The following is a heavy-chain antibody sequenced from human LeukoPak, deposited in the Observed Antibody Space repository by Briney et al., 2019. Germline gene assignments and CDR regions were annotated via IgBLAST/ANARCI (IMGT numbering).Heavy chain of an antibody. CDR2: INPNTGDT. V-gene: IGHV1-2*02. Sequence: GASVKVSCKASGYTFTAYYMHWVRQAPGQGREWMGWINPNTGDTNYAQRFQGRVTMTRDTSISTAYMDLSRLRSDDTAVYYCARDMWQQFDWFDPWGQGTLVTVSS. J-gene: IGHJ5*02. D-gene: IGHD6-13*01. CDR3: ARDMWQQFDWFDP. CDR1: GYTFTAYY.